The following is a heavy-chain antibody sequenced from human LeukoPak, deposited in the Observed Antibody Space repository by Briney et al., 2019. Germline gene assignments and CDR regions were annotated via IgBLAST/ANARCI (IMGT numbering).Heavy chain of an antibody. V-gene: IGHV3-74*01. J-gene: IGHJ4*02. CDR1: GFTFSTYW. CDR2: INSDGSTT. Sequence: GGSLRLSCAASGFTFSTYWMHWVRQAPGKGLVWVSRINSDGSTTTYADSVKGRFTISRDNSKNTLYLQMNSLRAEDTAVYYCAREGHSSTYWGQGTLVTVSS. D-gene: IGHD6-13*01. CDR3: AREGHSSTY.